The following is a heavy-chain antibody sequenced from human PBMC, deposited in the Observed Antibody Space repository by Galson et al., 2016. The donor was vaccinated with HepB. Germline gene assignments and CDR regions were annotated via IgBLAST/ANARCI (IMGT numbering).Heavy chain of an antibody. CDR1: GDSVYNNGAA. V-gene: IGHV6-1*01. CDR3: ARAVMLGRGMDV. CDR2: TFYRSTWEN. J-gene: IGHJ6*02. Sequence: CAISGDSVYNNGAAWVWIRQSPSRGLEWLGRTFYRSTWENHYAGSVKNRITISPDTSRNQFSLHRNSVTPEDTAVYYCARAVMLGRGMDVWGQGTTVTVS. D-gene: IGHD3-10*01.